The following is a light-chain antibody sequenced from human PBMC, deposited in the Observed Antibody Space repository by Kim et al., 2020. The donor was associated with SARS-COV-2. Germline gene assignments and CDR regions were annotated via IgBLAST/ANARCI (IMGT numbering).Light chain of an antibody. V-gene: IGKV3-15*01. CDR1: QSVSSN. J-gene: IGKJ2*01. Sequence: SVSPGERATLSCRASQSVSSNLAWYQQTPGQAPRLLIYGASTRATGIPARFSGTGSGTEFTLTISSLQSEDFAVYYCQQYNNWPYTFGKGTKLEI. CDR2: GAS. CDR3: QQYNNWPYT.